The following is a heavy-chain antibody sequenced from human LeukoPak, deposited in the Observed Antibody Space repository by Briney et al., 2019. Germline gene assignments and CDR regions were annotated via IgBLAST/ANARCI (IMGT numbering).Heavy chain of an antibody. CDR2: ISWNSGSI. V-gene: IGHV3-9*01. Sequence: PGGSLRLSCAASGFTFDDYAMHWVRQAPGKGLEWVSGISWNSGSIGYADSVKGRFTISRDNAKNSLYLQMNSLRAEDTALYYCAKGHYGTEQNRFDPWGQGTLVTVSS. CDR3: AKGHYGTEQNRFDP. J-gene: IGHJ5*02. D-gene: IGHD3-10*01. CDR1: GFTFDDYA.